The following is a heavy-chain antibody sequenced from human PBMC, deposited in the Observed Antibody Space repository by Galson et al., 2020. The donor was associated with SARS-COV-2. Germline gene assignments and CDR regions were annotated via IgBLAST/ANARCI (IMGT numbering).Heavy chain of an antibody. J-gene: IGHJ3*02. V-gene: IGHV2-5*02. CDR1: GLLLNTTGEG. CDR2: LYCDDDK. CDR3: SNASLPDALYI. Sequence: SGPTLVNNTPTLTLTCNFTGLLLNTTGEGVGWIGQPPGKALEWHSPLYCDDDKRYSPSLKSRLTITKDTSKNQVVRTMTNMDPVDTATYYCSNASLPDALYICGQGTTGT. D-gene: IGHD2-15*01.